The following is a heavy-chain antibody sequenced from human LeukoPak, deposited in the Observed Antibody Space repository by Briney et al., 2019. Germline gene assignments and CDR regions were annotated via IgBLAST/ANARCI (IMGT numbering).Heavy chain of an antibody. J-gene: IGHJ4*02. CDR1: GFTFSSYS. CDR3: ARALSVLGGPDFDY. CDR2: ISSSSSYI. Sequence: GGSLRLSCAASGFTFSSYSMNWVRQAPGKGLEWVSSISSSSSYIYYADSVKGRFTISRDNAKNSLYLQMNSLRAEDTAVYYCARALSVLGGPDFDYWGQGTLVTVSS. V-gene: IGHV3-21*01. D-gene: IGHD3-16*01.